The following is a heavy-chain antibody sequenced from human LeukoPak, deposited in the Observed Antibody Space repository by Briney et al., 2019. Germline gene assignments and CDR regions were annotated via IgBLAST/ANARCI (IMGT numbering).Heavy chain of an antibody. J-gene: IGHJ4*02. Sequence: GGPLRLSCAASGFTFSGYSMNWVRQAPGRGLDWVSSISSSTSYIYYADSVKGRFTISRDNAKNSLYLQMHSLRAEDTAVYYCARTYDTSGYLLRQIDYWGQGTLVTVSS. CDR1: GFTFSGYS. D-gene: IGHD3-22*01. V-gene: IGHV3-21*01. CDR2: ISSSTSYI. CDR3: ARTYDTSGYLLRQIDY.